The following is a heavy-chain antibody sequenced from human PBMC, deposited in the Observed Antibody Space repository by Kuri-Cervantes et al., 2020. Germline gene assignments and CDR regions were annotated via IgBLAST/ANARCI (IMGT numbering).Heavy chain of an antibody. J-gene: IGHJ5*02. CDR3: ARHDGVPAITLDP. D-gene: IGHD2-8*01. Sequence: GESLKISCKGSGYIFITYWIGWVRQMPGKGLEWMGIIYPGDSDTRYSPSFQGQVTISADKSISTAYLQWSSLKASDTAMYYCARHDGVPAITLDPWGQGTLVTVSS. CDR1: GYIFITYW. V-gene: IGHV5-51*01. CDR2: IYPGDSDT.